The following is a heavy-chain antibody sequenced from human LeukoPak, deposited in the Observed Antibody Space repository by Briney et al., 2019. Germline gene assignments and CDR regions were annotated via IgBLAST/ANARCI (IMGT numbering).Heavy chain of an antibody. V-gene: IGHV3-21*01. CDR1: GFTFSSYS. CDR3: ARDDYGDFVFDY. CDR2: ISSSSSFI. J-gene: IGHJ4*02. Sequence: GGSLRLSCAASGFTFSSYSMNWVRQAPGKGLEWVSSISSSSSFIYYADSVKGRFTISRDNATNSLYLQMNSLRAEDTAVYYCARDDYGDFVFDYWGQGTLVTVSS. D-gene: IGHD4-17*01.